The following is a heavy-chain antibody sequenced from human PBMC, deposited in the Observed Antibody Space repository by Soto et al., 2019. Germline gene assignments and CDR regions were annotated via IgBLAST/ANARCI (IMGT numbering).Heavy chain of an antibody. D-gene: IGHD6-13*01. J-gene: IGHJ6*02. CDR1: GFTFSSYA. CDR2: ISGSGGST. CDR3: AETAAAGTYHYYGMDV. Sequence: GGSLRLSCAASGFTFSSYAMSWVRQAPGKGLEWVSAISGSGGSTYYADSVKGRFTISRDNSKNTLYLQMNSLRAEDTAVYYCAETAAAGTYHYYGMDVWGQGTTVTVSS. V-gene: IGHV3-23*01.